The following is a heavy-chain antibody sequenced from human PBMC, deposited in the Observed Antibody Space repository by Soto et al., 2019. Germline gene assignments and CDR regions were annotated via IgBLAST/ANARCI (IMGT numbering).Heavy chain of an antibody. Sequence: EVQLLESGGGLVQPGGSLRLSCAASGFTFSSYGMTWVRQAPGKGLEWVSFSSATGAGTYYADSVKGRFTISRDNSKNTLYLQMTSLRADDTAVYYCAKDRRAGGNYGFDSDFWGKGALVIVSS. J-gene: IGHJ4*02. CDR2: SSATGAGT. V-gene: IGHV3-23*01. CDR3: AKDRRAGGNYGFDSDF. CDR1: GFTFSSYG. D-gene: IGHD1-7*01.